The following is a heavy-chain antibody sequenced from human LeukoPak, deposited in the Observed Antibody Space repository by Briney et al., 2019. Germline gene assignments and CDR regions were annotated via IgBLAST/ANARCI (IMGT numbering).Heavy chain of an antibody. D-gene: IGHD6-13*01. Sequence: GGSLRLSCAASGFNFSTYAMTWVRQAPGKGLEWVSGISGSGGNTYYADSVKGRFTISRDNSKNTLYLQMNSLRAEDTAVYYCAKTAAAGTKGIDAFDIWGQGTMVTVSS. CDR2: ISGSGGNT. CDR1: GFNFSTYA. J-gene: IGHJ3*02. V-gene: IGHV3-23*01. CDR3: AKTAAAGTKGIDAFDI.